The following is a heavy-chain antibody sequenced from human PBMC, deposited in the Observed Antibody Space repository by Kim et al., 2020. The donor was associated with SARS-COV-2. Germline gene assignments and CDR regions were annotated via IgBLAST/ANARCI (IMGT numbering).Heavy chain of an antibody. CDR3: ARGGARGLVVPFDP. D-gene: IGHD2-2*01. J-gene: IGHJ5*02. CDR1: GYTFTDYY. CDR2: INPNSGGT. Sequence: ASVKVSCKASGYTFTDYYMHWVRQAPGQGLEWMGWINPNSGGTNYAQQFQGRVTMTRDTSISTAYMELSRLRSDDTATYYCARGGARGLVVPFDPWGQGTLVTVSS. V-gene: IGHV1-2*02.